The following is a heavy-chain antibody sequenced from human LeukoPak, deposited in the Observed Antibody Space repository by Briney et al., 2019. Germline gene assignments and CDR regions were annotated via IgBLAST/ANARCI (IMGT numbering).Heavy chain of an antibody. V-gene: IGHV3-23*01. CDR3: AKDREEYSGYATFDY. D-gene: IGHD5-12*01. CDR2: ISGSGGST. CDR1: GFTFSSYA. J-gene: IGHJ4*02. Sequence: GGSLRLSCAASGFTFSSYAMSWVRQAPGKGLEWVSAISGSGGSTYYADSVKGRFTISRDNSKNTLYLQINSLRAEDTAVYYCAKDREEYSGYATFDYWGQGTLVTVSS.